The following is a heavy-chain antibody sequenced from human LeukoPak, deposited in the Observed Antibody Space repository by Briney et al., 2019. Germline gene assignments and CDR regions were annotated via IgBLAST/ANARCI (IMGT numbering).Heavy chain of an antibody. CDR1: GFSVTTYA. Sequence: GRSLRLPCVASGFSVTTYAIHWVRQAPGKGLEWVAVMSYGGTNKYYADSVKGRFAISRDNSKNTLYLQMNSLRAEDTAVYYCARDPHSSSWYSTPVYYFDYWGQGTLVTVSS. D-gene: IGHD6-13*01. V-gene: IGHV3-30*09. J-gene: IGHJ4*02. CDR3: ARDPHSSSWYSTPVYYFDY. CDR2: MSYGGTNK.